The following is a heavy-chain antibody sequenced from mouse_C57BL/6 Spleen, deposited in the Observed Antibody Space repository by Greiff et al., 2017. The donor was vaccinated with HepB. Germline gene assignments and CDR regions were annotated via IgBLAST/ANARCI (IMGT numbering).Heavy chain of an antibody. Sequence: QVQLQQPGAELVRPGSSVKLSCKASGYTFTSYWMHWVKQRPIQGLEWIGNIDPSDSETHYNQKFKDKATLTVDKSSSTAYMQLSSLTSEDSAVYYCARGTPTTVVDYYAMDYWGQGTSVTVSS. V-gene: IGHV1-52*01. CDR3: ARGTPTTVVDYYAMDY. CDR2: IDPSDSET. J-gene: IGHJ4*01. CDR1: GYTFTSYW. D-gene: IGHD1-1*01.